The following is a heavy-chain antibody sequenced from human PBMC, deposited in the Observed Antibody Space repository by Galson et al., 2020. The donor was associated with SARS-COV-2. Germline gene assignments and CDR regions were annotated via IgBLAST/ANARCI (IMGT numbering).Heavy chain of an antibody. CDR1: GFTFSRSA. V-gene: IGHV3-23*01. CDR3: AKMEGIAVAATPH. CDR2: ISGSGAST. D-gene: IGHD6-19*01. J-gene: IGHJ4*02. Sequence: GGSLRLSCAASGFTFSRSAMSWVRQAPGKRLEWVSAISGSGASTYYADSVKGRFTISRANSKNTLYLQMNSLRAEDTAVYYCAKMEGIAVAATPHWGKETLVTVSS.